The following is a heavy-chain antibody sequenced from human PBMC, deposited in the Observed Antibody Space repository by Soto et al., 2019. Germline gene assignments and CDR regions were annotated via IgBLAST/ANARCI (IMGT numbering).Heavy chain of an antibody. CDR2: IYYSGST. Sequence: SETLSLTCTVSGGSISSGGYYWSWIRQHPGKGLEWIGYIYYSGSTYYNPSLKSRVTISVDTSKNQFSLKLSSVTAADTAVYYCARASYDSIHFDYWGQGTLVTVS. CDR1: GGSISSGGYY. D-gene: IGHD3-22*01. V-gene: IGHV4-31*03. CDR3: ARASYDSIHFDY. J-gene: IGHJ4*02.